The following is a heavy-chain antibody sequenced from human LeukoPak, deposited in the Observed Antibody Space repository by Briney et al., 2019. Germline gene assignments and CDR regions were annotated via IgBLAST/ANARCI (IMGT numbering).Heavy chain of an antibody. Sequence: SETLSLTCAAYGGSFSGYYWSWIRQPPGKGLEWIGEINHSGSTNYNPYLKSRVTISVDTSKNQFSLKLSSVTAADTAVCYCARGGYSYGLHYWGQGTLVTVSS. CDR3: ARGGYSYGLHY. D-gene: IGHD5-18*01. J-gene: IGHJ4*02. CDR2: INHSGST. CDR1: GGSFSGYY. V-gene: IGHV4-34*01.